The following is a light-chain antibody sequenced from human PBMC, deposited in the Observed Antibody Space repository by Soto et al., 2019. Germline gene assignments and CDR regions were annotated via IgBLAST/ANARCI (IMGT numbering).Light chain of an antibody. CDR2: GAS. J-gene: IGKJ1*01. CDR1: QSVSSSY. V-gene: IGKV3-20*01. CDR3: QHHNSLPS. Sequence: EIVLTQSPGTLSLSPGERATLSCRASQSVSSSYLAWYQQKPGQAPRLLIYGASSRATGIPDRFSGRGSGTEFTLTISGLQSDDFAVYYCQHHNSLPSCGHGTRVDIK.